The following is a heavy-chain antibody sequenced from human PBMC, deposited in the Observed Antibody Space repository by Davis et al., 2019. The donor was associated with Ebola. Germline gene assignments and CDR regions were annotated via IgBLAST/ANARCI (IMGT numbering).Heavy chain of an antibody. CDR2: ISGSGGST. D-gene: IGHD6-13*01. V-gene: IGHV3-23*01. Sequence: GESLKISCVASGFTFSGYAMSWVCQAPGKGLEWVSAISGSGGSTYDADSLKGRFTISRDNSRNTLYLQMNSLRAEDTAVYYCAKWFSSSYKIDYWGQGTLVTVSS. CDR3: AKWFSSSYKIDY. CDR1: GFTFSGYA. J-gene: IGHJ4*02.